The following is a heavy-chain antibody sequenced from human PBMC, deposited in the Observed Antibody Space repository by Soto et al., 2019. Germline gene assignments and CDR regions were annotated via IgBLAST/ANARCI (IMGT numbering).Heavy chain of an antibody. CDR3: AKSHEFGVVILYYFDY. D-gene: IGHD3-3*01. J-gene: IGHJ4*02. CDR1: GFTFSSYA. CDR2: ISGSGGST. Sequence: EVQLLESGGGLVQPGGSLRLSCAASGFTFSSYAMSWVRQAPGKGLEWVSAISGSGGSTYNADSVKGRFTISRDNSKNTLYLQMNSLRAEDTAVYYCAKSHEFGVVILYYFDYWGQGTLVTVSS. V-gene: IGHV3-23*01.